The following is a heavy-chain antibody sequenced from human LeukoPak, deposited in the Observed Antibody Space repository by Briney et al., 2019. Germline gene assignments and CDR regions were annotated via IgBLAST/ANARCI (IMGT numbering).Heavy chain of an antibody. CDR3: ARLSTVTPGRYYYYMDV. CDR2: NSGST. D-gene: IGHD4-17*01. V-gene: IGHV4-39*07. Sequence: SETLSLTCTVSGGSIRSSSYYWGWIRQPPGKGLEWIGSNSGSTYYNPSLKSRVTIAADTSKNQFSLKLSSVTAADTAVYYCARLSTVTPGRYYYYMDVWGKGTTVTISS. J-gene: IGHJ6*03. CDR1: GGSIRSSSYY.